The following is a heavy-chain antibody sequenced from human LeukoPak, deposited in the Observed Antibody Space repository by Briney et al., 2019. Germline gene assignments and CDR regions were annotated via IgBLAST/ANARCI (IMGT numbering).Heavy chain of an antibody. Sequence: ASVKVSCKASGYTFTSYYMHWVRQAPGQGLEWMGIINPSGGSTSYAQKFQGRVTMTRDTSTSTVYMELSSLRSEDTAVYYCARAPWPPLRFLEWLSSRSWFDPWGQGTLVTVSS. J-gene: IGHJ5*02. CDR1: GYTFTSYY. CDR3: ARAPWPPLRFLEWLSSRSWFDP. D-gene: IGHD3-3*01. V-gene: IGHV1-46*01. CDR2: INPSGGST.